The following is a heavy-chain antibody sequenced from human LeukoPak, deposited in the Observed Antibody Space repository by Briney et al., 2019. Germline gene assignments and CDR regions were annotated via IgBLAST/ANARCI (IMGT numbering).Heavy chain of an antibody. D-gene: IGHD5-24*01. CDR1: GFTFSSYA. V-gene: IGHV3-30-3*01. CDR2: ISYDGSNK. J-gene: IGHJ4*02. Sequence: PGGSLRLSCAASGFTFSSYAMHWVRQAPGKGLEWVAVISYDGSNKYYADSVKGRFTISRDNSKNTLYLQMNSLRAEDTAVYYCARAPMATIILNDYWGQGTLVTVSS. CDR3: ARAPMATIILNDY.